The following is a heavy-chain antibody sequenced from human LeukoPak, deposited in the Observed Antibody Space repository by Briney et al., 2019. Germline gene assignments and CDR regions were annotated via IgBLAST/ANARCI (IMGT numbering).Heavy chain of an antibody. Sequence: GGSLRLSCETSGFTFTSYAMNWVRQAPGKGLEWVSSISGISYYIYYADSVKGRFTISRDNAKNSLYLQMNRLTAEDTAVYYCARDFVEATTRGIDNWGQGVLVTVSS. J-gene: IGHJ4*02. CDR1: GFTFTSYA. CDR3: ARDFVEATTRGIDN. D-gene: IGHD5-12*01. V-gene: IGHV3-21*01. CDR2: ISGISYYI.